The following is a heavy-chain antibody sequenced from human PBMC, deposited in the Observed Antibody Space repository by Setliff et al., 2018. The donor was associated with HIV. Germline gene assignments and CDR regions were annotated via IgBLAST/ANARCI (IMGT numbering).Heavy chain of an antibody. V-gene: IGHV4-59*01. D-gene: IGHD2-2*01. J-gene: IGHJ3*01. CDR1: GGSINSYY. CDR2: IGYNGDT. Sequence: SETLSLTCTVSGGSINSYYWNWIRQSPGKGLEWIGYIGYNGDTSYNPSLNSRVTLSVDRSKNQFSLKLSSVSAADTAVYYCARHNCGTTACYGVVVWGQGTMVTVSS. CDR3: ARHNCGTTACYGVVV.